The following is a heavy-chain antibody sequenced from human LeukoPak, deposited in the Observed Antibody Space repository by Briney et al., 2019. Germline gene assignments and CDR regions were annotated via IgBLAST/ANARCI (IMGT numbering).Heavy chain of an antibody. V-gene: IGHV3-23*01. D-gene: IGHD4-17*01. CDR3: AKDLVGYGDYIFDF. CDR2: ISGSGGRT. Sequence: GGSLRLSCAASGFTFSSYGMSWVRQAPGKGLEWVSGISGSGGRTYYTDSVKGRFTISRDNSKNTLYMQMNSLRAEDTAVYYCAKDLVGYGDYIFDFWGQGTLVTVSS. CDR1: GFTFSSYG. J-gene: IGHJ4*02.